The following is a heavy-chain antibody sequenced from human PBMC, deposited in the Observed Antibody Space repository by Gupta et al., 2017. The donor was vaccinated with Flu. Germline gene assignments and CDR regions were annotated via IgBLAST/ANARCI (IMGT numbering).Heavy chain of an antibody. CDR1: GFIVSSNY. Sequence: EVQLVETGGGLVQFGGSLRLSCAVSGFIVSSNYMSWVRQAPGKGLEWVSIIYSDGSTYYADSVKGRFTISRDNSKNTLYLQMNSLRAEDTAVYYCARPYYYDSRGYYGPYYFDYWGPGTLVTVSS. D-gene: IGHD3-22*01. CDR2: IYSDGST. CDR3: ARPYYYDSRGYYGPYYFDY. J-gene: IGHJ4*02. V-gene: IGHV3-66*02.